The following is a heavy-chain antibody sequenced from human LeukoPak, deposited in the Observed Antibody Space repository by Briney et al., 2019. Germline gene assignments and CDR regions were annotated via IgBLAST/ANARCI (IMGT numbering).Heavy chain of an antibody. D-gene: IGHD3-22*01. Sequence: SETLSLTCTVSGDSISSSSYYWDWIRQPPGKGLEWIGSVYYTGSTDYNSSLKSRVTISVDTSKNQFSLRLSSVTAADTAVYYCARLRTTMIVVDGFWHSGGFDYWGQGTLVTVSS. V-gene: IGHV4-39*07. CDR1: GDSISSSSYY. CDR2: VYYTGST. J-gene: IGHJ4*02. CDR3: ARLRTTMIVVDGFWHSGGFDY.